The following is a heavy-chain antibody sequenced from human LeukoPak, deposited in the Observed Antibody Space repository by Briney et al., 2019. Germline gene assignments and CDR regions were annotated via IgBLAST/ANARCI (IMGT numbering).Heavy chain of an antibody. D-gene: IGHD1-7*01. V-gene: IGHV1-2*02. J-gene: IGHJ3*02. CDR1: GYTFTGYY. CDR3: ARVSFVELHAFDI. CDR2: INPNSGGT. Sequence: ASVKVSCKASGYTFTGYYMHWVRQAPGQGLEWMGWINPNSGGTNYAQKFQGRVTMTGDTSISTAYMELSRLRSDDTAVYYCARVSFVELHAFDIWGQGTMVTVSS.